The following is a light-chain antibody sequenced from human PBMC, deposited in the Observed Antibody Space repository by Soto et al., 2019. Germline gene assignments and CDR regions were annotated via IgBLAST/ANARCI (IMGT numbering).Light chain of an antibody. Sequence: DIQMTQSPSTLSASVGDRVTITCQASQNIRSWLAWYQQKPGKAPELLLYSASGLESGVPSRFSGSGFGTEFTLTISSLQPDDFATYYCQEYNGNSGLTFGGGTKVEIK. CDR3: QEYNGNSGLT. CDR2: SAS. V-gene: IGKV1-5*03. J-gene: IGKJ4*01. CDR1: QNIRSW.